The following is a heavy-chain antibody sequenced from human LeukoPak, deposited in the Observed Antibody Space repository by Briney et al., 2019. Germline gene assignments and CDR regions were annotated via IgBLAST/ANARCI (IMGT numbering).Heavy chain of an antibody. D-gene: IGHD3-16*01. Sequence: PGGSLRLSCAASGFSFSDYGTHWVRQAPGKGLEWVGFIRSKAYGGTTDYAAPVNGRFTISRDESENMLYLQIDSLKTEDTAVYYCARGGHWFDPWGQGTLVTVSS. CDR2: IRSKAYGGTT. V-gene: IGHV3-49*04. J-gene: IGHJ5*02. CDR1: GFSFSDYG. CDR3: ARGGHWFDP.